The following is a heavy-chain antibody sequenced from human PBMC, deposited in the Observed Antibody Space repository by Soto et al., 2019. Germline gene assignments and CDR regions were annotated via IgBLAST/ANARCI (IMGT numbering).Heavy chain of an antibody. CDR1: GFTFSSYS. J-gene: IGHJ4*02. Sequence: EVQLVESGGGLVQPGGSLRLSCAAYGFTFSSYSMNWVRQAPGKGLEWVSYISSSSSTIYYADSVKGRFTISRDNAKNSLYLQMNSLRDEDTAVYYCARDRRDGDYYDSSGYNWGQGTLVTVSS. CDR3: ARDRRDGDYYDSSGYN. V-gene: IGHV3-48*02. CDR2: ISSSSSTI. D-gene: IGHD3-22*01.